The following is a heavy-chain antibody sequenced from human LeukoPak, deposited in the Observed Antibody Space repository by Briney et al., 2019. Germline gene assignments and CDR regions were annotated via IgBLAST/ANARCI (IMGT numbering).Heavy chain of an antibody. J-gene: IGHJ4*02. CDR1: GGSISSYY. V-gene: IGHV4-59*01. CDR3: ARDLDYGDYVVGYY. D-gene: IGHD4-17*01. Sequence: SETLSLTCTVSGGSISSYYWSWIRQPPGKGLEWIGYIYYSGSTNYNPSLKGRVTISVDTSKNQFSLKLSSVTATDTAVYYCARDLDYGDYVVGYYWDQGTLVTVSS. CDR2: IYYSGST.